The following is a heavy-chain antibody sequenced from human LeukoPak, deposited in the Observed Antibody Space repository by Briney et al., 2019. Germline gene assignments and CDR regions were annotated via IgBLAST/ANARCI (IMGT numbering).Heavy chain of an antibody. Sequence: QSGGSLRLSCAASGFTFSSYWMSWFRQAPGKGLEWVAVISYDGSNKYYADSVKGRFTISRDNSKNTLYLQMNSLRAEDTAVYYCAKGPLSGSYSKVSFDYWGQGTLVTVSS. CDR3: AKGPLSGSYSKVSFDY. CDR2: ISYDGSNK. CDR1: GFTFSSYW. D-gene: IGHD1-26*01. V-gene: IGHV3-30*18. J-gene: IGHJ4*02.